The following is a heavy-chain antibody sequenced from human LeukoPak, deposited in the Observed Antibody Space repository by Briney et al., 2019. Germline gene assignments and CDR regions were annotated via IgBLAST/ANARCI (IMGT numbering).Heavy chain of an antibody. D-gene: IGHD3-22*01. Sequence: ASVKVSCKASGYTFTGYYMHWVRQAPGQGLEWMGRINPNSGGTNYVQKFQGRVTMTRDTSISTAYVELSRLRSDDTAVYYCARGLHYYDSSGYLFEYWGQGTLVTVSS. J-gene: IGHJ4*02. CDR3: ARGLHYYDSSGYLFEY. CDR2: INPNSGGT. CDR1: GYTFTGYY. V-gene: IGHV1-2*06.